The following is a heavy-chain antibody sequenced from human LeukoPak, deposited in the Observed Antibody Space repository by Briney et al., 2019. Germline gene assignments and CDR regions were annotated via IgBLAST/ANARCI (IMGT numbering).Heavy chain of an antibody. J-gene: IGHJ5*02. CDR2: IYYSGST. Sequence: SETLSLTCTVSGGSISSSSYYWGWIRQPPGKGLEWIGSIYYSGSTYYNPSLKSRVTISVDTSKNQFSLKLTSVTAADTAAYYCARGVTTTTSYNWFDPWGQGTLVTVSS. CDR1: GGSISSSSYY. D-gene: IGHD4-17*01. V-gene: IGHV4-39*07. CDR3: ARGVTTTTSYNWFDP.